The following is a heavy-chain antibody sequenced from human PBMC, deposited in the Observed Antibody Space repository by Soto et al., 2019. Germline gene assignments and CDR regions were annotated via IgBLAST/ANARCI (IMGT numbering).Heavy chain of an antibody. Sequence: QVQLVQSGAEVKKPGSSVKVSCKASGGSLKNFAISWVRQAPGQGLEWMGGIIPFVGTADYPQKFQGRVTVTANESINTAYLEVRGLRSEDTAVFYCAKEGGSPPAIDSWGQGTLITVSS. D-gene: IGHD1-26*01. CDR2: IIPFVGTA. V-gene: IGHV1-69*01. J-gene: IGHJ4*02. CDR3: AKEGGSPPAIDS. CDR1: GGSLKNFA.